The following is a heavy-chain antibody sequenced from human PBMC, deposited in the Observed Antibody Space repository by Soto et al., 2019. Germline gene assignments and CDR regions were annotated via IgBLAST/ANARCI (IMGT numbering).Heavy chain of an antibody. V-gene: IGHV3-48*03. Sequence: PGGSLRLSCEASGFTFISYEMNWVRQAPGKGLEWLSYISTSGTTIYYADSVKGRFTISRDNAKNSLYLQMNSLRAEDTAVYYCARVRPGYSYGYPNWFDPWGQGTLVTVSS. D-gene: IGHD5-18*01. J-gene: IGHJ5*02. CDR2: ISTSGTTI. CDR1: GFTFISYE. CDR3: ARVRPGYSYGYPNWFDP.